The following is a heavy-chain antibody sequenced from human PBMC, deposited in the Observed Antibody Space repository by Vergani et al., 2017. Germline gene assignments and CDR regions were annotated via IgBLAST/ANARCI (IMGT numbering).Heavy chain of an antibody. V-gene: IGHV1-18*01. CDR1: GYTFSSYG. CDR2: NSPYNGHT. J-gene: IGHJ4*02. D-gene: IGHD7-27*01. Sequence: QVQLVQSGAEVKKPGASVKVSCKASGYTFSSYGISWVRQAPGQGLEWMGWNSPYNGHTEYAQRLQGRVTMTTDTSTSTADMELRSLRSDDTAVYSCAREKGTGDLDYWGQGTLVTVSS. CDR3: AREKGTGDLDY.